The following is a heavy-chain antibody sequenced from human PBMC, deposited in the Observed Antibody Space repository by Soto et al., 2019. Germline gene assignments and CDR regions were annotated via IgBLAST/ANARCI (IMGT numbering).Heavy chain of an antibody. CDR1: GFTFSSYA. Sequence: EVQLLESGGGLVQPGGSLRLSCAASGFTFSSYAMSWVRQAPGKGLEWVSAISGSGGSTYYADSVKGRFTISRDNSKNTLYLQMNSLRAEDTAVYYCAKDYYYGSGSYVSYYYCMDVWGKGTTVTVSS. D-gene: IGHD3-10*01. CDR3: AKDYYYGSGSYVSYYYCMDV. J-gene: IGHJ6*03. CDR2: ISGSGGST. V-gene: IGHV3-23*01.